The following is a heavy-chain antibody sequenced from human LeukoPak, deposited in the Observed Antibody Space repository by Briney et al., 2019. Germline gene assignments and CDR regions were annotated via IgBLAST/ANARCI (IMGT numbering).Heavy chain of an antibody. CDR3: ARDTNFAIRALSNAFDI. CDR1: GYSISSGYY. D-gene: IGHD3-3*01. J-gene: IGHJ3*02. CDR2: IYHSGST. V-gene: IGHV4-38-2*02. Sequence: SETLSLTCTVSGYSISSGYYWGWIRQPPGKGLEWIGSIYHSGSTYYNPSLKSRVTISVDTSKNQFSLKLSSVTAADTAVYYCARDTNFAIRALSNAFDIWGQGTMVTVSS.